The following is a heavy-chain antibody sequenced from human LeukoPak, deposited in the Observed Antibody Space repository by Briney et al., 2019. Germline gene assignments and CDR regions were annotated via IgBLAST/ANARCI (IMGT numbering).Heavy chain of an antibody. CDR1: GDSVSSNSVT. CDR2: TYYRSTWYN. Sequence: SQTLSLTCAISGDSVSSNSVTWNWIRQSPSRGLEWLGRTYYRSTWYNDYAVYVRGRITVKPDQYQNQFSLELNAWSAEDTAVYYCARESSGWYVDYYYGMDVWGQGTTVTVSS. V-gene: IGHV6-1*01. J-gene: IGHJ6*02. D-gene: IGHD6-19*01. CDR3: ARESSGWYVDYYYGMDV.